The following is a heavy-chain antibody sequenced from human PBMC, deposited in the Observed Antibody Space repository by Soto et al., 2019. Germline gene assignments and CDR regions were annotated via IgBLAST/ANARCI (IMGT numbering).Heavy chain of an antibody. CDR3: ARFVIQYSSSPHFDY. D-gene: IGHD6-6*01. CDR2: ISAYNGNT. Sequence: ASVKVSCKASGYTFTSYGISWVRQAPGQGLEWMGWISAYNGNTNYAQKLQGRVTMTTDTSTSTAYMELRSLRSDDTAVYYCARFVIQYSSSPHFDYWGQGTLVTVSS. J-gene: IGHJ4*02. V-gene: IGHV1-18*01. CDR1: GYTFTSYG.